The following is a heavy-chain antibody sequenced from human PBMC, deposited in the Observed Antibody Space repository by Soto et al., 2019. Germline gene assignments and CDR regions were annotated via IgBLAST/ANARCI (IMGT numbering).Heavy chain of an antibody. J-gene: IGHJ3*02. CDR2: ISAYNGKT. Sequence: QVQLVQSGAEVKKPGASVKVSCKASGYTFTSYGISWVRQAPGQGLEWMGWISAYNGKTNYAQKLQGRVTMTTDTTTSTAYMELRSLTSDDTAMYYCARDSLMIDVIDAFDIWGQGTMVTVSS. CDR3: ARDSLMIDVIDAFDI. D-gene: IGHD3-22*01. V-gene: IGHV1-18*01. CDR1: GYTFTSYG.